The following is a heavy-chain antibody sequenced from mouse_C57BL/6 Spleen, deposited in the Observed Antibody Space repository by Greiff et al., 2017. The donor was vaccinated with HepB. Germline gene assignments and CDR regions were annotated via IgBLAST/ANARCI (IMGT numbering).Heavy chain of an antibody. CDR3: AREGAYDYDEYYAMDY. D-gene: IGHD2-4*01. V-gene: IGHV1-61*01. Sequence: QVQLQQPGAELVRPGSSVKLSCKASGYTFTSYWMDWVKQRPGQGLEWIGNIYPSDSETHYNQKFKDKATLTVNKSSSTAYMQLSRLTSEDSAVYYGAREGAYDYDEYYAMDYWGQGTSVTVSS. J-gene: IGHJ4*01. CDR1: GYTFTSYW. CDR2: IYPSDSET.